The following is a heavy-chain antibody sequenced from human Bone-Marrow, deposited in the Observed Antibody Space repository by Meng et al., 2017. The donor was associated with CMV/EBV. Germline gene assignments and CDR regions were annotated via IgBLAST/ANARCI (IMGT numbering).Heavy chain of an antibody. CDR1: GGSIRSYS. CDR2: VYYSGST. D-gene: IGHD6-19*01. V-gene: IGHV4-59*01. J-gene: IGHJ6*02. Sequence: SETLSLTCTVSGGSIRSYSWSWIRQPPGKGLEWFGYVYYSGSTKYNPSLKSRVTISVDTSKNQFSLKLSSVTAADTAVYYCARDSMYSSGWNYYYYGMDVWGQGTTVTVSS. CDR3: ARDSMYSSGWNYYYYGMDV.